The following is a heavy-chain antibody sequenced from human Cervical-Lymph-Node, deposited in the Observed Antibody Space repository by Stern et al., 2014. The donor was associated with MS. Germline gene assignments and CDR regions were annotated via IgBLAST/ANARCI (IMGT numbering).Heavy chain of an antibody. CDR2: IFYSGGT. J-gene: IGHJ4*02. Sequence: VQLQESGPGLVKPSETLSLTCTASGGSMSTYYWSWIRQPPGKGLEWIGYIFYSGGTSYSPSLKSRTTISIDTSRNQFFLKLRSVTAADTAVYYCARIYGRDSNYFDYWGQGIMVTVSS. D-gene: IGHD4-23*01. CDR3: ARIYGRDSNYFDY. V-gene: IGHV4-59*01. CDR1: GGSMSTYY.